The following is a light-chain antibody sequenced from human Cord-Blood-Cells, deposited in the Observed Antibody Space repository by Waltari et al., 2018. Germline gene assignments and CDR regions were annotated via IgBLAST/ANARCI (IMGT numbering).Light chain of an antibody. CDR3: QSYDSSLGV. CDR1: SGSIASNY. CDR2: EDN. J-gene: IGLJ3*02. V-gene: IGLV6-57*03. Sequence: NFMLTRPHSVSESPGKTVTISCTRSSGSIASNYVQWYQQRPGSAPTTVIYEDNQRPSGVPDRFSGSIDSSSNSASLTISGLKTEDEADYYCQSYDSSLGVFGGGTKLTVL.